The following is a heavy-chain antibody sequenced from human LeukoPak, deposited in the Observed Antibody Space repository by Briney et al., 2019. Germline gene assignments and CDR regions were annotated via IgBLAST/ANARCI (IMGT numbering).Heavy chain of an antibody. J-gene: IGHJ4*02. CDR3: ARGLLTVTNPIYYFDY. V-gene: IGHV4-39*07. D-gene: IGHD1-7*01. Sequence: SETLSLTCTVSGGSISSSSYYWGWIRQPPGKGLEWIGSIYYSGSTYYNPSLKSRVAISVDTSKYQFSLKLSSVTAADTAVYYCARGLLTVTNPIYYFDYWCQVTLVTVYS. CDR2: IYYSGST. CDR1: GGSISSSSYY.